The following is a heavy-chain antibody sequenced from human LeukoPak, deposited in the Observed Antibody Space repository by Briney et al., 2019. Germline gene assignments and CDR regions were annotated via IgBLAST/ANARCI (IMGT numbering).Heavy chain of an antibody. CDR3: ATLAGAYSQPYHY. V-gene: IGHV3-23*01. J-gene: IGHJ4*02. CDR2: ISGSGGST. Sequence: GGSLRLSCAASGFTFSSYAMSWVRQAPGKGLEWVSAISGSGGSTYYADSVKGRFTISRDNSKNCLYLQMNNLRADDPAVYYSATLAGAYSQPYHYWGQGTLVPVSS. D-gene: IGHD4/OR15-4a*01. CDR1: GFTFSSYA.